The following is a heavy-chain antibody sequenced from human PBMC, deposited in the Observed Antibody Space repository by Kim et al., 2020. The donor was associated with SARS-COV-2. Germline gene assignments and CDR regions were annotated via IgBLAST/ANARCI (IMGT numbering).Heavy chain of an antibody. J-gene: IGHJ6*02. Sequence: GGSLRLSCAASGLTFSSNYMRWFRQAPGKGLQWVSVVYSAGDTYYAASARDSFTIFRDNKTIVYLHMNRLRAEDTGAAFYSRELIRYSSYYGMDVWG. CDR1: GLTFSSNY. D-gene: IGHD2-15*01. CDR3: SRELIRYSSYYGMDV. CDR2: VYSAGDT. V-gene: IGHV3-66*01.